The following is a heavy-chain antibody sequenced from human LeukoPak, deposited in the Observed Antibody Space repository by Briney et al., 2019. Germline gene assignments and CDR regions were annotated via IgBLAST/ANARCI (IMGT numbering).Heavy chain of an antibody. V-gene: IGHV3-30*02. J-gene: IGHJ4*02. Sequence: SGGSLRLSCAASGFTFSSYGMHWVRQAPGKGLEWVAFIRYDGSNKYYADSVKGRFTISRDNAKNSLYLQMNSLRAEDTAVYYCARDDRPLAVAGTVGIDYWGQGTLVTVSS. CDR1: GFTFSSYG. CDR3: ARDDRPLAVAGTVGIDY. CDR2: IRYDGSNK. D-gene: IGHD6-19*01.